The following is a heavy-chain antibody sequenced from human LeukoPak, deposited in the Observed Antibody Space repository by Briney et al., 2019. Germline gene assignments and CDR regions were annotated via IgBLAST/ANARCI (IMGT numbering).Heavy chain of an antibody. Sequence: GGSLRLSCAASGFTFSSYGMHWVRQAPGKGLEWVAVISYDGSNKYYADSVKCRFTISRDNSKNTVYLQMNSLRAEDTAVYYCAKELPPFRYWGQGTLVTVSS. CDR1: GFTFSSYG. D-gene: IGHD1-26*01. CDR3: AKELPPFRY. CDR2: ISYDGSNK. V-gene: IGHV3-30*18. J-gene: IGHJ4*02.